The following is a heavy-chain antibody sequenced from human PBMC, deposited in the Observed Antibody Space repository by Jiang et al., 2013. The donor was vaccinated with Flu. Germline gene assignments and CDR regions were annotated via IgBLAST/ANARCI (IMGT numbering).Heavy chain of an antibody. J-gene: IGHJ4*02. V-gene: IGHV5-51*01. D-gene: IGHD6-19*01. CDR2: IFPGDSNV. CDR3: ARQGAIAVAGPGRNYFDY. CDR1: GYKFTTYW. Sequence: GAEVKKPGESLKISCQGSGYKFTTYWVAWVRQMPGKGLEWMGIIFPGDSNVKYSPSFQGQVIISVDKSIDTAYLQWSSLTASDTAIYYCARQGAIAVAGPGRNYFDYWGQGTLVTVSS.